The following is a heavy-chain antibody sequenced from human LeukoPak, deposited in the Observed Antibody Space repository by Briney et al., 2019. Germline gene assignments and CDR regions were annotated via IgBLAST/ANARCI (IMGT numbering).Heavy chain of an antibody. D-gene: IGHD1-26*01. Sequence: GGSVRLSCAASGFTFSNYWMHWVRQAPGKGLVRVSRINRDGRRIIYADSVKGRFTISRDNAKNTLYLQMNSLRVEDTAVYYCARGGSPPEARGAALNIWGEGRMVTVSS. CDR1: GFTFSNYW. J-gene: IGHJ3*02. CDR2: INRDGRRI. CDR3: ARGGSPPEARGAALNI. V-gene: IGHV3-74*01.